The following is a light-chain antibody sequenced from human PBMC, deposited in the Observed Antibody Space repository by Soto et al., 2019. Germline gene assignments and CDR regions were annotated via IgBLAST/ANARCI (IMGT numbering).Light chain of an antibody. CDR1: QSISSW. Sequence: DIQMTQSPSTLSASVGDRVTITCRASQSISSWLAWYQQKPGKAPKLLIYDAASLESGVPSRFSGSGSGTEFPLTISSLQPEDFATYYCQQYNSYSTFGPGTKVDIK. CDR2: DAA. J-gene: IGKJ3*01. V-gene: IGKV1-5*01. CDR3: QQYNSYST.